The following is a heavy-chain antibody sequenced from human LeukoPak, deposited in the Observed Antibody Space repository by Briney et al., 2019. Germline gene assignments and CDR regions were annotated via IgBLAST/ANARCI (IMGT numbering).Heavy chain of an antibody. D-gene: IGHD3-3*01. Sequence: GASVKVSCKASGYTFTGYYMHWMRQAPGQGLEWMGWINPNSGGTNYAQKFQGRVTMTRDTSISTAYMELSRLRSDDTAVYYCARDHVRFLEWLPNQYYYYGMDVWGQGTTVTVSS. J-gene: IGHJ6*02. CDR1: GYTFTGYY. V-gene: IGHV1-2*02. CDR2: INPNSGGT. CDR3: ARDHVRFLEWLPNQYYYYGMDV.